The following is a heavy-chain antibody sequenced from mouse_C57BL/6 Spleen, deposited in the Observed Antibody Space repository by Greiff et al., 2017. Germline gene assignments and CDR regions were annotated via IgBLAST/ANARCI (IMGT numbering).Heavy chain of an antibody. CDR1: GYTFTDYN. CDR3: ARWTAQATRFAY. D-gene: IGHD3-2*02. V-gene: IGHV1-18*01. CDR2: INPNNGGT. Sequence: EVQLQQSGPELVKPGASVKIPCKASGYTFTDYNMDWVKQSHGKSLEWIGDINPNNGGTIYNQKFKGKATLTVDKSSSTAYMELRSLTSEDTAVYYCARWTAQATRFAYWGQGTLVTVSA. J-gene: IGHJ3*01.